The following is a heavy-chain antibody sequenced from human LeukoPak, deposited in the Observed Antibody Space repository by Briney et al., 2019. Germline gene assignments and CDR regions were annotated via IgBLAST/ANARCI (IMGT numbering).Heavy chain of an antibody. CDR3: AREAPHYGDLNWFDP. D-gene: IGHD4-17*01. V-gene: IGHV1-69*04. CDR1: GGTFSIYA. J-gene: IGHJ5*02. Sequence: SVRVSCKASGGTFSIYAISWVRQAPGQGLERMGRIIPIFGIANYAQKFQGRVTITADKSTSTAYMELSSLRSEDTAVYYCAREAPHYGDLNWFDPWGQGTLVTVSS. CDR2: IIPIFGIA.